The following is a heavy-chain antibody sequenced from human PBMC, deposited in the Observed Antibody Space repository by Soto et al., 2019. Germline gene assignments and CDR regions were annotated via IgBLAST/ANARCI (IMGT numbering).Heavy chain of an antibody. CDR3: TTKSIAARPLRVRLYDY. V-gene: IGHV3-15*07. CDR1: GFTFSNAW. Sequence: GGSLRLSCAASGFTFSNAWMNWVRQAPGKGLEWVGRIKSKTDGGTTDYAAPVKGRFTISRDDSKNTLYLQMNSLKTEDTAVYYCTTKSIAARPLRVRLYDYWGQGTLVTVSS. J-gene: IGHJ4*02. CDR2: IKSKTDGGTT. D-gene: IGHD6-6*01.